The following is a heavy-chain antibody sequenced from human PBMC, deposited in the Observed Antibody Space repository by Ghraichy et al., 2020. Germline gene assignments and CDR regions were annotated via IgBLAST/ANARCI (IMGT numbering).Heavy chain of an antibody. V-gene: IGHV1-69*06. J-gene: IGHJ4*02. Sequence: SVKVSCKASGATFSSYAISWVRQAPGQGLEWMGGIIPIFGTANYAQKFQGRVTITADKSTSTAYMELSSLRSEDTAVYYCARQSGSGYSGYFDYWGRGTLVTVSS. CDR2: IIPIFGTA. D-gene: IGHD5-12*01. CDR1: GATFSSYA. CDR3: ARQSGSGYSGYFDY.